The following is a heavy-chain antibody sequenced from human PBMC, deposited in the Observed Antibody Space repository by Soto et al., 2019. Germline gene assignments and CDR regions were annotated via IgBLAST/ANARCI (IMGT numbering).Heavy chain of an antibody. CDR1: GGTFTSYA. V-gene: IGHV1-69*06. D-gene: IGHD2-15*01. CDR2: ITPLFCTP. CDR3: EIHTDRRRNDVVDYSYAMDV. Sequence: QVQLVQSGAEVKEPGSSVKVSCKASGGTFTSYAISWVRQAPGQGLEWMGGITPLFCTPKYAQGLQGKVTMTAGRVTGTESMAVSSLKSEEETVYYCEIHTDRRRNDVVDYSYAMDVWGQGTTVTVSS. J-gene: IGHJ6*02.